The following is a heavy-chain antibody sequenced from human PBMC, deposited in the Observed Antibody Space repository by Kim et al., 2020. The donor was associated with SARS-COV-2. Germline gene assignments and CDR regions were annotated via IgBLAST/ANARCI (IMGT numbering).Heavy chain of an antibody. CDR1: GYTFTSYY. D-gene: IGHD2-2*01. CDR2: INPSGGTT. J-gene: IGHJ6*02. V-gene: IGHV1-46*01. Sequence: ASVKVSCKASGYTFTSYYMHWVRQAPGQGLEWMGIINPSGGTTTYALKFQGRVTMTRDTSTSTVYMELSSLRSEDTAVYYCARSGDDCSGTSCYPYYYGMDVWGQGTTVTVSS. CDR3: ARSGDDCSGTSCYPYYYGMDV.